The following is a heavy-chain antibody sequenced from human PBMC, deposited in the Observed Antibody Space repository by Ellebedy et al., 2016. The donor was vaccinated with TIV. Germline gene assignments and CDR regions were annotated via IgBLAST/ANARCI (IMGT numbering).Heavy chain of an antibody. D-gene: IGHD3-10*01. CDR1: GFTFSDYY. J-gene: IGHJ4*02. CDR2: ISRSTTYT. V-gene: IGHV3-11*06. Sequence: PGGSLRLSCAASGFTFSDYYMSWIRQAPGKGLEWISYISRSTTYTNYADPVKGRFTISRDNAKNSLYLRMNSLRAEDTAVYYCATDYYGSGSYSSDWGQGTLVTVSS. CDR3: ATDYYGSGSYSSD.